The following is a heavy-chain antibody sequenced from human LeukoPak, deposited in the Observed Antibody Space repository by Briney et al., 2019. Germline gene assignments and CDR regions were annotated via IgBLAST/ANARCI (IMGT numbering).Heavy chain of an antibody. CDR1: GGSFSGYY. V-gene: IGHV4-34*01. D-gene: IGHD5-12*01. Sequence: SETLSLTCAVYGGSFSGYYWSWIRQPPVKGLEWIGEINHSGSTNYNPSLKSRVTISVDTSKNQFSLKLSSVTAADTAVYYCARVKWLAVYNYYYGMDVWGQGTTVTVSS. CDR3: ARVKWLAVYNYYYGMDV. J-gene: IGHJ6*02. CDR2: INHSGST.